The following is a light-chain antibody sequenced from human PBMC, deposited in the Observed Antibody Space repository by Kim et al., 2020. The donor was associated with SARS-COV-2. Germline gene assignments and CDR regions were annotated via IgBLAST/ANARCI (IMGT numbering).Light chain of an antibody. Sequence: ASVGDIVTIPCRASQDISNYLAWFQLKPGKAPKLLIYAASALQPGVPSRFSGSGSGTDFTLTVTSLQPEDVATYYCQKCDSAPWTFGQVTKVDIK. CDR1: QDISNY. CDR2: AAS. CDR3: QKCDSAPWT. V-gene: IGKV1-27*01. J-gene: IGKJ1*01.